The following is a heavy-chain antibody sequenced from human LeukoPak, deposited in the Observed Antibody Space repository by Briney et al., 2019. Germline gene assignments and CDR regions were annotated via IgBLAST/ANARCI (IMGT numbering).Heavy chain of an antibody. V-gene: IGHV3-48*01. J-gene: IGHJ6*04. CDR2: ISSSSSTI. D-gene: IGHD3-10*01. Sequence: PGGSLRLSCAASGFTFSSYSMNWVRQAPGTGLEWVSYISSSSSTIYYADSVKGRFTISRDNAKNSLYLQMNSLRAEDTAVYYCARDMRWFGEFKRGLDVWGKGTTVTVSS. CDR3: ARDMRWFGEFKRGLDV. CDR1: GFTFSSYS.